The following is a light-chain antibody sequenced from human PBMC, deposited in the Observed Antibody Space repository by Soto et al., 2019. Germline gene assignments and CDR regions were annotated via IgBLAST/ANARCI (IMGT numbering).Light chain of an antibody. CDR3: QQLHGFPLT. Sequence: DIHLTQSPSFLSASVGDRVTITCRASQDISLYLAWYQQQPGKAPRLLMYAAFTLQSGVPSRFSGRGSGTEFTLTVSSLQPEDFATYYCQQLHGFPLTFGGVTKVEIK. CDR1: QDISLY. CDR2: AAF. J-gene: IGKJ4*01. V-gene: IGKV1-9*01.